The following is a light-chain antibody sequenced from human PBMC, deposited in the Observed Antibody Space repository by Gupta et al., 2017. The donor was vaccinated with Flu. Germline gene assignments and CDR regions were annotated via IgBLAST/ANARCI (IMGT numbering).Light chain of an antibody. CDR1: QSVSDNY. V-gene: IGKV3-20*01. Sequence: ERATLSCRASQSVSDNYLGWYQQTPGQATRLLSCGAYSRAAGISDRFSGSGSGTDFSLTISRLDAEDFAVYYCQQYGIFPWTFGQGTKVEIK. J-gene: IGKJ1*01. CDR2: GAY. CDR3: QQYGIFPWT.